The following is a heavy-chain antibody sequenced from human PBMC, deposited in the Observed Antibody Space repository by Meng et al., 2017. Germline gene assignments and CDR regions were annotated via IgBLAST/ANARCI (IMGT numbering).Heavy chain of an antibody. CDR1: GTSFSTTI. CDR3: ARAHSSGWYSFFDY. D-gene: IGHD6-19*01. Sequence: LVQFGSTLQEPETSVKCSCKASGTSFSTTIRNWMRQASGPGLEWIGWINTKTGKTTYAKGFTGLLAFSLDTSASTVFLQITSLKAEDTDVYYCARAHSSGWYSFFDYWGQGTLVTVSS. J-gene: IGHJ4*02. CDR2: INTKTGKT. V-gene: IGHV7-4-1*02.